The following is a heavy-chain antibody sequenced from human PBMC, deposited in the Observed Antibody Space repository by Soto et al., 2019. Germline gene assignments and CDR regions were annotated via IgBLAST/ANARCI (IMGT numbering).Heavy chain of an antibody. J-gene: IGHJ4*02. Sequence: QVQLQESGPGLVKPSGTLSLTCAVSGGPISTSNWWNWVRQTPGKGLEWIGEIYHSGSTNYNPSLKRRVTIAVDKSTNPFSLKLSSVTAADTAMYYCARGGVGDAANSVDYWGQGTLVSVSS. CDR2: IYHSGST. D-gene: IGHD2-21*02. CDR1: GGPISTSNW. V-gene: IGHV4-4*02. CDR3: ARGGVGDAANSVDY.